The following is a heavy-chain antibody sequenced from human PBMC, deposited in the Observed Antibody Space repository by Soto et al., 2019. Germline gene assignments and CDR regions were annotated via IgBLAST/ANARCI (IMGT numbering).Heavy chain of an antibody. V-gene: IGHV1-2*02. CDR3: ARPPYSSSWSPWVRMDG. CDR1: GYTFTGYY. J-gene: IGHJ6*02. Sequence: GASVPVSCTASGYTFTGYYMHWVRPANGTVLEWMGWINPNSGGTNYAQKFQGRVTMTRDTSISTAYMELSRLRSDDTAVYYCARPPYSSSWSPWVRMDGWGQGTTVTVS. D-gene: IGHD6-13*01. CDR2: INPNSGGT.